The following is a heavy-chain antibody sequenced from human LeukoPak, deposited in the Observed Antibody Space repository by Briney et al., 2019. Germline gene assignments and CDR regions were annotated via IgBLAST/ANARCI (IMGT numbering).Heavy chain of an antibody. CDR1: GGSISSYY. V-gene: IGHV4-59*12. J-gene: IGHJ5*02. D-gene: IGHD2-2*01. CDR3: ARGLGYCSSTSCYRRRSDWFDP. Sequence: SETLSLTCTVSGGSISSYYWSWIRQPPGKGLEWIGYIYYSGSTNYNPSLKSRVTISVDTSKNQFSLKLSSVAAADTAVYYCARGLGYCSSTSCYRRRSDWFDPWGQGTLVTVSS. CDR2: IYYSGST.